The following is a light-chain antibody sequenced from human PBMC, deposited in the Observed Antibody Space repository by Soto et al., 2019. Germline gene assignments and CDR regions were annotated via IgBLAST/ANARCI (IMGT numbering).Light chain of an antibody. CDR1: QSISSY. CDR3: QQSYSTHYT. V-gene: IGKV1-39*01. Sequence: DIPMTQSPSSLSASVGDRVTITCRASQSISSYLNWYQQKPGKAPKLLIYAASSLQSGVPSRFSGSGSGTVFTLTISSLQPEDFATYYCQQSYSTHYTFGQGTKLEIK. J-gene: IGKJ2*01. CDR2: AAS.